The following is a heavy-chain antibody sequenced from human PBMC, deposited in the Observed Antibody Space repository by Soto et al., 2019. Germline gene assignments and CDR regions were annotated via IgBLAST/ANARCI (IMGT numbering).Heavy chain of an antibody. D-gene: IGHD2-21*02. CDR2: ISYDGINK. V-gene: IGHV3-30-3*01. CDR1: GLTFNNYA. CDR3: ARAFCGGDCYSHFDY. Sequence: QVQLVESGGGVVQPGRSLRLSCAASGLTFNNYAMHWIRQAPGKGLEWVAVISYDGINKYYADSVKGRFTISRDNSKNTLYLQMNSLRDEDTAVFYCARAFCGGDCYSHFDYWGQGTLVTVSS. J-gene: IGHJ4*02.